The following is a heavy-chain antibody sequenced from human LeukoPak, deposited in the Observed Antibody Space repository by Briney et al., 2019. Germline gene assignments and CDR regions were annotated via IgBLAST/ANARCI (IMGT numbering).Heavy chain of an antibody. CDR3: ASTLRFLPYRRFDY. J-gene: IGHJ4*02. V-gene: IGHV4-39*01. CDR2: IYQSGSGSS. CDR1: GGSIISSNYY. D-gene: IGHD3-3*01. Sequence: PTETLSLTCSVSGGSIISSNYYWGWIRQPPGKGLEWIGSIYQSGSGSSYYNPSLKSRVTISGDTCKNQFFLRLSSVTAADTAVYYCASTLRFLPYRRFDYWGQGTLVTVPS.